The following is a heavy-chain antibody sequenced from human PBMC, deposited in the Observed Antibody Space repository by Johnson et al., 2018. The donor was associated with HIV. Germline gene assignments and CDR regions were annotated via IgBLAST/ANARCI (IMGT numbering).Heavy chain of an antibody. CDR1: GFTFNNYA. V-gene: IGHV3-23*04. CDR2: ISGSGGST. CDR3: ARQRRAGPFDAFDI. D-gene: IGHD6-19*01. Sequence: VQLVESGGGFIQPGGSLRLSCAASGFTFNNYAMTWVRQAPGRGLEWVSAISGSGGSTYYADSVKGRFTISRDNSKNSLFLQVNSLRAEDTAVYHCARQRRAGPFDAFDIWGQGIMVTVSS. J-gene: IGHJ3*02.